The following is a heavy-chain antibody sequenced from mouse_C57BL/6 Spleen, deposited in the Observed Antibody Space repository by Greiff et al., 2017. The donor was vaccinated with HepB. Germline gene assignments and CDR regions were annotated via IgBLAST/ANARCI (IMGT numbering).Heavy chain of an antibody. J-gene: IGHJ2*01. CDR2: ISDGGSYT. V-gene: IGHV5-4*03. CDR1: GFTFSSYA. D-gene: IGHD2-3*01. Sequence: EVMLVESGGGLVKPGGSLKLSCAASGFTFSSYAMSWVRQTPEKRLEWVATISDGGSYTYYPDNVKGRFTISRDNAKNNLYLQMSHLKSEDTAMYYCARRENDGSFDYWGQGTTLTVSS. CDR3: ARRENDGSFDY.